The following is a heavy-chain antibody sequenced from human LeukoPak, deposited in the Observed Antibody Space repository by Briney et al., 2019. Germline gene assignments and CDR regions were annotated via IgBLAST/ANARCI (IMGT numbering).Heavy chain of an antibody. D-gene: IGHD6-13*01. CDR1: TVSGGSISSYY. CDR3: ATTTAAGDYYFDY. CDR2: MYYSGRT. V-gene: IGHV4-59*08. Sequence: TVSGGSISSYYWTWIRQPPGKGLEWIGYMYYSGRTSYNPSLKSRVTISVDTSKKQFSLTLSSVTAADTAVYYCATTTAAGDYYFDYWGQGTLVTVSS. J-gene: IGHJ4*02.